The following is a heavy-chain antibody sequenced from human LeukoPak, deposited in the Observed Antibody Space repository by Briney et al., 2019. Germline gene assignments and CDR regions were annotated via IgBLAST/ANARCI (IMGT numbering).Heavy chain of an antibody. Sequence: PGGSLRLSCAASGFTFTSYGISWVRQAPGQGLEWMGWISAYNGNTNYAQKLQGRVTMTTDTSTSTAYMELSSLRSEDTAVYYCARDQNEGEYYYDSSGYAYFDYWGQGTLVTVSS. J-gene: IGHJ4*02. CDR3: ARDQNEGEYYYDSSGYAYFDY. D-gene: IGHD3-22*01. CDR1: GFTFTSYG. V-gene: IGHV1-18*01. CDR2: ISAYNGNT.